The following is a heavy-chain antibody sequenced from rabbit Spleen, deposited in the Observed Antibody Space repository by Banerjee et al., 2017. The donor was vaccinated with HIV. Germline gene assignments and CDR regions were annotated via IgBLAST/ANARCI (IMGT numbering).Heavy chain of an antibody. CDR1: GFSFRSSYW. CDR2: IVTGSAST. J-gene: IGHJ4*01. Sequence: QEQLEESGGDLVKPEGSLTLPCTASGFSFRSSYWISWVRQAPGKGLEWIGCIVTGSASTSYASWAKGRFTISKTSSTTVTLQMTSLTAADTATYFCARDPYSIYMRNLWGPGTLVTVS. CDR3: ARDPYSIYMRNL. V-gene: IGHV1S45*01. D-gene: IGHD1-1*01.